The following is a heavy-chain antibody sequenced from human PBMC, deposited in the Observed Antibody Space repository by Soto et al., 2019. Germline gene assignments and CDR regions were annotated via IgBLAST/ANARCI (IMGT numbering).Heavy chain of an antibody. D-gene: IGHD2-15*01. CDR1: GYSISSGYY. CDR2: IYHSGST. Sequence: SETLSLTCAVSGYSISSGYYWGWIRQPPGKGLEWIGSIYHSGSTYYNPSLKSRVTISVETSKNQFSLKLSSVTAADTAVYYCAQYCSGGSCYHGIDYWGQGTLVTVSS. CDR3: AQYCSGGSCYHGIDY. J-gene: IGHJ4*02. V-gene: IGHV4-38-2*01.